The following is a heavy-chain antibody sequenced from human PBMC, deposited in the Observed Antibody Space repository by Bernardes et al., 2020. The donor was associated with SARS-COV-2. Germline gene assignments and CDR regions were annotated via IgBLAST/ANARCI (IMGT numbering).Heavy chain of an antibody. V-gene: IGHV3-23*01. CDR2: ITGSGATT. Sequence: GGSLRLSCAASGFTFSNYALTWVRQAPGKGLEWVSSITGSGATTYYADSVKGRFTFSRDNSKNTLYLQMNSLRAEDTAVYYCAKGPSSYDSSGYFEYYYGMDVWGQGTTVTVSS. D-gene: IGHD3-22*01. J-gene: IGHJ6*02. CDR1: GFTFSNYA. CDR3: AKGPSSYDSSGYFEYYYGMDV.